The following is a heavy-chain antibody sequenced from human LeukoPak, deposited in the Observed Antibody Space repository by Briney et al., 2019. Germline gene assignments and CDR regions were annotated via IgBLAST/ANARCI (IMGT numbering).Heavy chain of an antibody. CDR2: INPKSGDA. V-gene: IGHV1-2*02. CDR3: ATVGGSYTRGVGPYDY. Sequence: ASVKVSCKASGFTFTAYQIHWVRQAPGQGLEWMGWINPKSGDANYAQKFQGRVTMTWDTSISTAYMELSSLRSEDTAVYYCATVGGSYTRGVGPYDYWGQGTLVTVSS. D-gene: IGHD1-26*01. CDR1: GFTFTAYQ. J-gene: IGHJ4*02.